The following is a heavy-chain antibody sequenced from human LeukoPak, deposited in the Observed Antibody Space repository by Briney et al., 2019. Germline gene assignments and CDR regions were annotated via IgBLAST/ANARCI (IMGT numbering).Heavy chain of an antibody. J-gene: IGHJ3*02. CDR2: IHYGGNT. CDR1: GGSISSSSDY. Sequence: SETLSLTCTVSGGSISSSSDYWVWIRQPPGKGLEWIAIIHYGGNTYYNPSLRNRVTISADTSNNQFSLTLNSVTAADTAVYYCARHSDYIYNPSLDNDSFDMWGQGTKVTVSS. V-gene: IGHV4-39*01. D-gene: IGHD1-14*01. CDR3: ARHSDYIYNPSLDNDSFDM.